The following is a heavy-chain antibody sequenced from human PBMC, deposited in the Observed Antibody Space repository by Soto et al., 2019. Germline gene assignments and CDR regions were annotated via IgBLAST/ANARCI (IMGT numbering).Heavy chain of an antibody. V-gene: IGHV3-15*07. CDR1: GFSFNEAW. CDR3: TTGSVEGI. D-gene: IGHD2-15*01. Sequence: EVQLVESAGGLVKPGGSLRLSCVVSGFSFNEAWVNWVRQAPGEGLEWVGRIKTSAGGGATDYAAPVQGRFTISRDDSKNALYLHMNSLRTEDTAIYYCTTGSVEGIWGQGTTVTVSS. J-gene: IGHJ6*02. CDR2: IKTSAGGGAT.